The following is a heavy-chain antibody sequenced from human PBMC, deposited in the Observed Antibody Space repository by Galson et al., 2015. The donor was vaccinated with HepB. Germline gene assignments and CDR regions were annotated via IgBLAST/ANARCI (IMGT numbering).Heavy chain of an antibody. Sequence: SVKVSCKASGYTFTNYAIHWVRQAPGQGLEWMGWINTNTGNPTYAQDLTGRFVFSLDTSVGTAYLQISSLKAEDTAVYYCARVRYGSDYWGQGTLVTVSS. CDR3: ARVRYGSDY. V-gene: IGHV7-4-1*02. CDR1: GYTFTNYA. D-gene: IGHD3-10*01. CDR2: INTNTGNP. J-gene: IGHJ4*02.